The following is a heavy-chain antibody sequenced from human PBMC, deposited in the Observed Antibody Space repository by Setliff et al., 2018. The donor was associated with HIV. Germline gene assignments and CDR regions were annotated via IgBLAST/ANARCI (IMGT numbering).Heavy chain of an antibody. D-gene: IGHD1-26*01. Sequence: LRLSCAASGFTFDNVDMNWVRQAPGKGPEWVSSISKNSFSIYYTDSVKGRFTVSRDNSRDTLYLQMNSLRAEDTAVYYCATGRLRATSPFDNWGQGTLVTVSS. CDR1: GFTFDNVD. CDR3: ATGRLRATSPFDN. J-gene: IGHJ4*02. V-gene: IGHV3-23*01. CDR2: ISKNSFSI.